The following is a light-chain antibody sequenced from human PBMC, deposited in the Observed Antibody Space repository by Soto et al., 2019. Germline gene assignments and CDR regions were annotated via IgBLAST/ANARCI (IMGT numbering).Light chain of an antibody. CDR2: DAS. CDR3: QQRRTWPLT. Sequence: PGESATLSCRASQSVGTFLAWYQHKPGQAPRLLILDASTRATGVPPRFSGSKSGTDFTLTISRLEPEDFAVYYCQQRRTWPLTFGGGTKVDI. V-gene: IGKV3-11*01. CDR1: QSVGTF. J-gene: IGKJ4*01.